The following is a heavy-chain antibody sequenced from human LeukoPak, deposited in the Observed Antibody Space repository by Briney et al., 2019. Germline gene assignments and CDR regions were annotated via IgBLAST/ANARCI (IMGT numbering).Heavy chain of an antibody. CDR1: GFTFSSYA. J-gene: IGHJ4*02. V-gene: IGHV3-23*01. CDR3: AKDPDIVGATTPDY. Sequence: GGSLRLSCAASGFTFSSYAMSWVHQAPGKGLEWVSAISGSGGSTYYADSVKGRFTISRDNSKNTLYLQMNSLRAEDTAVYYCAKDPDIVGATTPDYWGQGTLVTVSS. D-gene: IGHD1-26*01. CDR2: ISGSGGST.